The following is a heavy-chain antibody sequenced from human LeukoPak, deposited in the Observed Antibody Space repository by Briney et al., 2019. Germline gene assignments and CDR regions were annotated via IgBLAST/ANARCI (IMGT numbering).Heavy chain of an antibody. CDR1: GGSISSRGYY. D-gene: IGHD6-13*01. V-gene: IGHV4-31*03. CDR3: ARGTGGAAAADFDP. CDR2: IYYSGTT. J-gene: IGHJ5*02. Sequence: SETLSLTCTVSGGSISSRGYYWSWIRQHPGKGLEWIGFIYYSGTTYYNPSFKSRATISVDTSKNHFSLKLISVTDADTAMYYCARGTGGAAAADFDPWGQGTLVTVSS.